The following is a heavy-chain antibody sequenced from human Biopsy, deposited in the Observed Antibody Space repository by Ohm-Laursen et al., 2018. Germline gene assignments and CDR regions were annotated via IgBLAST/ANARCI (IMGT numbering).Heavy chain of an antibody. CDR2: FSHTGTT. V-gene: IGHV4-34*01. D-gene: IGHD4/OR15-4a*01. Sequence: SQTLSLTCAVDGGSFSGYDWTWIRQPPGKGPEWVGEFSHTGTTIYNPSLKSRLTISVDKSKNHFSLRLTSVTAADTATYFCARGPYGDNAGAFDVWGQGTVVTVSS. CDR1: GGSFSGYD. CDR3: ARGPYGDNAGAFDV. J-gene: IGHJ3*01.